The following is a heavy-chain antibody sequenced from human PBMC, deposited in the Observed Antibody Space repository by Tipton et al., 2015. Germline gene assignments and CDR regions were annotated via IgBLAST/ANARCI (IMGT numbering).Heavy chain of an antibody. Sequence: LRLSCAVSGYSISSGYYWGWIRQPPGKGLEWIGSISHSGNTYYNPSLKSRVTMSRDTSKNQFSLKLTSVTAADTAVYYCARDLEHGMDVWGHGTTVTVSS. D-gene: IGHD5-24*01. CDR3: ARDLEHGMDV. CDR2: ISHSGNT. J-gene: IGHJ6*02. CDR1: GYSISSGYY. V-gene: IGHV4-38-2*02.